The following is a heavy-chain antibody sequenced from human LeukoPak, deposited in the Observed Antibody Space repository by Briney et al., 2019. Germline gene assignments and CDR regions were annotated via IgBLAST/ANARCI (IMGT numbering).Heavy chain of an antibody. CDR2: IRSKAYGGTT. D-gene: IGHD5-18*01. V-gene: IGHV3-49*03. CDR1: GFTFCDYA. J-gene: IGHJ4*02. CDR3: TREFREEYSYGPGRYFDY. Sequence: GGSLRLSCTASGFTFCDYAMSWFRQAPGKGLEWVGFIRSKAYGGTTEYAASVKGRFTISRDDSKSIAYLQMNSLKTEDTAVYYCTREFREEYSYGPGRYFDYWGQGTLVTVSS.